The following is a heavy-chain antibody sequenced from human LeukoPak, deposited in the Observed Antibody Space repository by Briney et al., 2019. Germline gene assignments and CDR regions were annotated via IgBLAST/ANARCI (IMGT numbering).Heavy chain of an antibody. CDR3: ARGPAKYGSDSFDI. D-gene: IGHD3-10*01. J-gene: IGHJ3*02. Sequence: HSGGSLRLSCAASGFTFSGYVIHWVRQAPGKGLEWVGLISFDGSNKYYADSVKGRFTISRDNSKNTLYLQMNSLRGEDTAVYYCARGPAKYGSDSFDIWGQGTMVTVSS. CDR1: GFTFSGYV. V-gene: IGHV3-30*04. CDR2: ISFDGSNK.